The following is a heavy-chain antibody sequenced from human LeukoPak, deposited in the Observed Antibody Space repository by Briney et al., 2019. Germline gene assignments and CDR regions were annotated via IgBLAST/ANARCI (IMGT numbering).Heavy chain of an antibody. J-gene: IGHJ4*02. CDR1: GGSFSGNY. V-gene: IGHV4-39*01. CDR2: IYYSGST. D-gene: IGHD3-10*01. CDR3: ASRSATYYYGSGSYWFDY. Sequence: SETLSLTCAVYGGSFSGNYWGWIRQPPGKGLEWIGSIYYSGSTYYNPSLKSRVTISVDTSKNQLSLKLSSVTAADTAVYYCASRSATYYYGSGSYWFDYWGQGTLVTVYS.